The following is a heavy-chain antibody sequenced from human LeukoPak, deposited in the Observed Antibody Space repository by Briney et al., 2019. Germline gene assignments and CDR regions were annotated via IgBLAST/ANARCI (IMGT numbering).Heavy chain of an antibody. Sequence: KPGGSLTLSCASSGFSSTNARMARARQAPGKGLEWVGRIKSKTEGGTTDYATPVKGIFTISRDESKYTRYLQINSSKTEDTAVYYCTTDPRCDKRLQGVHSNFDYWGQGTLVTVSS. J-gene: IGHJ4*02. CDR2: IKSKTEGGTT. CDR3: TTDPRCDKRLQGVHSNFDY. D-gene: IGHD2-2*02. CDR1: GFSSTNAR. V-gene: IGHV3-15*01.